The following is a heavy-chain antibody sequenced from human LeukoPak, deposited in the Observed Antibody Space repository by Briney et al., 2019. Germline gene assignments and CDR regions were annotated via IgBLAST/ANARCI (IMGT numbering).Heavy chain of an antibody. D-gene: IGHD3-22*01. J-gene: IGHJ4*02. V-gene: IGHV4-59*12. CDR2: IYYSGST. CDR1: GGSISSYY. CDR3: ARSYYYDSSGYLDY. Sequence: SETLSPTCPVTGGSISSYYWSWIRQPPGKGLDWIGYIYYSGSTNYYPYLKSRVTISVDKSKNQFSLKLSSVTAADTAVYYCARSYYYDSSGYLDYWGQGTLVTVSS.